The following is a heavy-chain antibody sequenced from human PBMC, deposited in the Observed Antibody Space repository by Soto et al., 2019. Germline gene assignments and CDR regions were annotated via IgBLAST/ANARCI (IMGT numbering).Heavy chain of an antibody. Sequence: GGSLRLSCAASGFTFSTYSMNWVRQAPGKGLEWISYIRSSDSTMYYADSVRGRFTISTDTAKNSLYLQMNSLRDEDTAVYYCARDHNHAMDVWGQGATVTVSS. CDR1: GFTFSTYS. J-gene: IGHJ6*02. V-gene: IGHV3-48*02. CDR2: IRSSDSTM. CDR3: ARDHNHAMDV. D-gene: IGHD1-1*01.